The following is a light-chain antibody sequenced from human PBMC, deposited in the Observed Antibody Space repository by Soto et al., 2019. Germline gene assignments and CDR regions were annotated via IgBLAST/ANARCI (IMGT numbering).Light chain of an antibody. Sequence: AIQMTQSPSSLSASVGDRVTITCRATQDIRDGLGWYQQKPGKAPKLLIYAASSLQSEVPSRFSGSGSGTDFTLTISSLQPEDFATYFCLQDHGFSLTFGGGTKVEIK. J-gene: IGKJ4*01. CDR1: QDIRDG. V-gene: IGKV1-6*01. CDR3: LQDHGFSLT. CDR2: AAS.